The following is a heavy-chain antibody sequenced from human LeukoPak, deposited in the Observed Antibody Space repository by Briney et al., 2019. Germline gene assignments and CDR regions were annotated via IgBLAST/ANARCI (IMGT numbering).Heavy chain of an antibody. D-gene: IGHD6-6*01. V-gene: IGHV3-23*01. Sequence: QPGGSLRLSCAASGFTFSSYAMTWVRHAPGKGLEWVSAISGGGGSTYHADSVKGRFTISRDNSKNTLYLQMDSQRAEDTAVYYCANSYTSSSRTPFDCWGQGTLVTVSS. J-gene: IGHJ4*02. CDR2: ISGGGGST. CDR1: GFTFSSYA. CDR3: ANSYTSSSRTPFDC.